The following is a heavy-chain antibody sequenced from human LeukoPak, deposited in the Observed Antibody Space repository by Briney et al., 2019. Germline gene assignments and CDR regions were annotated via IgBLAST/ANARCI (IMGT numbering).Heavy chain of an antibody. CDR1: GSSFTSYW. J-gene: IGHJ4*02. CDR2: IYPGDSDT. D-gene: IGHD4-17*01. V-gene: IGHV5-51*01. CDR3: ARTTVTTYWSDY. Sequence: GASLKISCKGSGSSFTSYWIGGVRQMPGKGLEGMGIIYPGDSDTRYSPSFEGQVTISADKSIRTAYLQWSSLKTSDTAMYYCARTTVTTYWSDYWGQGTLVTVSS.